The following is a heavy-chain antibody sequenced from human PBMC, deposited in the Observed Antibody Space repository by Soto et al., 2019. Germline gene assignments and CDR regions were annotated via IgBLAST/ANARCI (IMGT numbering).Heavy chain of an antibody. V-gene: IGHV1-69*02. CDR1: GGTFSSYT. CDR2: IIPILGIA. Sequence: QVQLVQSGAEVKKPGSSVKVSCKASGGTFSSYTISWVRQAPGQGREWMGRIIPILGIANYAQKFQGRVTINADKSTSTAYMELSSLRSEDTAVYYCASSVAATYQYGMDVWGQGTTVTVSS. D-gene: IGHD2-15*01. J-gene: IGHJ6*02. CDR3: ASSVAATYQYGMDV.